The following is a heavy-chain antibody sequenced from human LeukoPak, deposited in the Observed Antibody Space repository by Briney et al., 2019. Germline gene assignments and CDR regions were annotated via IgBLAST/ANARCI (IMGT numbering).Heavy chain of an antibody. D-gene: IGHD3-22*01. J-gene: IGHJ4*02. CDR2: IIPIFGTA. CDR3: ARGWDYDSGGRPTAYVY. Sequence: SVKVSCKASGGTFISYAISWVRQAPGQGLEWMGGIIPIFGTANYAQKFQGKVTITADESTSTAYMELSSLRSEDTAVYCCARGWDYDSGGRPTAYVYWGQGTLVGVSS. CDR1: GGTFISYA. V-gene: IGHV1-69*13.